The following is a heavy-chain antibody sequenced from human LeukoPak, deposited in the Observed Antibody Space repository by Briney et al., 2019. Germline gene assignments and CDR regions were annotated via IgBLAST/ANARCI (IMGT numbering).Heavy chain of an antibody. V-gene: IGHV3-30*03. CDR3: ARDGGEDYYDSSGPLDY. CDR2: ISYDGSNK. J-gene: IGHJ4*02. CDR1: GFTFTTYG. Sequence: GGSLRLSCAASGFTFTTYGMHWVRQAPGKGLEWVAVISYDGSNKYYADFVKGRFTISRDNSKNTLYLQMNSLRAEDTAVYYCARDGGEDYYDSSGPLDYWGQGTLVTVSS. D-gene: IGHD3-22*01.